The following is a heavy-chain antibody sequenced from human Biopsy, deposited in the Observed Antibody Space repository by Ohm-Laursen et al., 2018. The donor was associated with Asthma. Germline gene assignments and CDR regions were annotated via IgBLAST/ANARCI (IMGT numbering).Heavy chain of an antibody. CDR3: ASDFPKDYVRYNFQF. J-gene: IGHJ4*02. CDR2: HDHEEGGT. CDR1: GYSLTDLS. D-gene: IGHD4-17*01. Sequence: GASVKVSCKISGYSLTDLSMHWVRQAPGQGLEWMGGHDHEEGGTVNARRFQGRVIMTEDTSTDTVYMELSGLRFDDTAVYYCASDFPKDYVRYNFQFWGQGTLVTVSS. V-gene: IGHV1-24*01.